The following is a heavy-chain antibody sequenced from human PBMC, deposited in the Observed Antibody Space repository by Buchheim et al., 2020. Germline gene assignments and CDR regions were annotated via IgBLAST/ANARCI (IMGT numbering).Heavy chain of an antibody. CDR1: GFTFSSSA. D-gene: IGHD3-3*01. CDR3: AKALTYYDFWSGYCHDY. J-gene: IGHJ4*02. V-gene: IGHV3-23*01. Sequence: EVQLLESGGGLVQPGGSLRLSCAASGFTFSSSAMSWVRQAPGKGLEWVSAISGSGGSTYYADSVKGRFTISRDNSKNTLYLQMNSLRAEDTAVYYCAKALTYYDFWSGYCHDYWGQGTL. CDR2: ISGSGGST.